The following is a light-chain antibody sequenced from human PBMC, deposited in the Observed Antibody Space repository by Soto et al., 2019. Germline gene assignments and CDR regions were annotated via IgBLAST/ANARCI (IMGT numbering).Light chain of an antibody. J-gene: IGLJ1*01. CDR3: SSRTTSSTYV. CDR1: SSDVGNYNR. Sequence: QSALTQPPSVSGSPGQSVAISCTGTSSDVGNYNRVSWYQQPPGTAPRLMIYDVSNRPSGVPDRFSGSKSGNTASLTISGLQADDEADYYCSSRTTSSTYVFGTGTKVTVL. V-gene: IGLV2-18*02. CDR2: DVS.